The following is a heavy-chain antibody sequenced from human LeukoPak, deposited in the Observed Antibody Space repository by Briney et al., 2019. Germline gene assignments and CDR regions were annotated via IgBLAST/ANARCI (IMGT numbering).Heavy chain of an antibody. D-gene: IGHD2-15*01. J-gene: IGHJ2*01. CDR3: ARVEVVTGLEEYFDL. V-gene: IGHV3-21*01. CDR1: GFTFSSYS. CDR2: ISSSSSYI. Sequence: PGGSLRLSCAASGFTFSSYSMNWVRQAPGKGLEWVSSISSSSSYIYYADSVKGRFTIPRDNAKNSLYLQMNSLRAEDTAVYYCARVEVVTGLEEYFDLWGRGTLVTVSS.